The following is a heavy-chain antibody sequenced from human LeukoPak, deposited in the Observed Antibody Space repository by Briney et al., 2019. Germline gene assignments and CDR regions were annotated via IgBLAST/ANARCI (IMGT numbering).Heavy chain of an antibody. CDR2: IFGSGST. Sequence: SETLSLTCTVSGGSVSSYYWSWIRQPAGEGLEWIGRIFGSGSTNYNPSLKSRLTMSVDTSKNQFSLKLTSVTAADTAVYYCARGSGSYPPLDYWGQGTLVTVFS. CDR1: GGSVSSYY. V-gene: IGHV4-4*07. D-gene: IGHD3-10*01. CDR3: ARGSGSYPPLDY. J-gene: IGHJ4*02.